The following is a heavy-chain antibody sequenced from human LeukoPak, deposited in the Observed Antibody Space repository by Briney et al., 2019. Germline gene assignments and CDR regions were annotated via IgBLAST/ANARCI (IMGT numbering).Heavy chain of an antibody. CDR1: GYTFSAYD. CDR3: ARDLAVPGTARGY. J-gene: IGHJ4*02. Sequence: ASVKVSCKASGYTFSAYDISWMRQAPGQGLEWMGGINTNTGNPTYAQDFTGRFVFSLDSSVTTAYLQIDSVQADDTAVYFCARDLAVPGTARGYWGQGTLVTVSS. CDR2: INTNTGNP. V-gene: IGHV7-4-1*01. D-gene: IGHD6-19*01.